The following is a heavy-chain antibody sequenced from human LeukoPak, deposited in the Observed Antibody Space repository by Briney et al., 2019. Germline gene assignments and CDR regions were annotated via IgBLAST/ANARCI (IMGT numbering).Heavy chain of an antibody. D-gene: IGHD4-23*01. Sequence: PGGSLRLSCAASGFTVSSNYMSWVRQAPGKGLEWVSVIYSGGSTYYADSVKGRFTISRDNSKNTLCLQMNSLRAEDTAVYYCARVGRPNDYGGTRPFDYWGQGTLVTVSS. CDR2: IYSGGST. CDR1: GFTVSSNY. CDR3: ARVGRPNDYGGTRPFDY. V-gene: IGHV3-66*01. J-gene: IGHJ4*02.